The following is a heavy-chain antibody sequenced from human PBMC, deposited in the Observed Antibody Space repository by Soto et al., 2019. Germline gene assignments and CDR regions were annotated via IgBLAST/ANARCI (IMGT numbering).Heavy chain of an antibody. V-gene: IGHV3-30-3*01. CDR1: GFTFSGYA. Sequence: VGSLRLSCAASGFTFSGYAMHWVRQAPGKGLEWVALMSYDGSNKYYGDSVKGRFTVSRDSSKNTVFLQMNSLRAEDTAVYYCARGGGGYYYYGMDVWGQGTTVTVSS. CDR2: MSYDGSNK. D-gene: IGHD2-15*01. CDR3: ARGGGGYYYYGMDV. J-gene: IGHJ6*02.